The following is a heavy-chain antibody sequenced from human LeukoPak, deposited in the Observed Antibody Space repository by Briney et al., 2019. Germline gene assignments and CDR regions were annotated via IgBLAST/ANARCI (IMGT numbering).Heavy chain of an antibody. D-gene: IGHD3-3*01. V-gene: IGHV3-20*04. J-gene: IGHJ6*03. CDR1: GFTFDDYG. Sequence: GXSLRLSCAASGFTFDDYGMSWVRQAPGKGLEWVSGINWNGGSTVYADSVKGRFTISRDNAKNSLYLQMNSLRAEDTALYYCAREANPAKYYDFWSGYYTGYYYYYYMDVWGKGTTVTVSS. CDR3: AREANPAKYYDFWSGYYTGYYYYYYMDV. CDR2: INWNGGST.